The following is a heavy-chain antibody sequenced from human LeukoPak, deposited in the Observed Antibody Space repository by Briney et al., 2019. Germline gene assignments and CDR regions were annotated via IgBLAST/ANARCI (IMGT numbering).Heavy chain of an antibody. CDR3: ARLASGSYGPLTPFDY. V-gene: IGHV4-59*08. J-gene: IGHJ4*02. CDR2: IYYSGST. Sequence: PSETLSLTCTVSGGSISSYYWSWIRQPPGKGLEWIGDIYYSGSTNYNPSLKSRVTIAVDTSKNQFSLRLSSVTAADTAVYYSARLASGSYGPLTPFDYWGQGTLVTVSS. D-gene: IGHD1-26*01. CDR1: GGSISSYY.